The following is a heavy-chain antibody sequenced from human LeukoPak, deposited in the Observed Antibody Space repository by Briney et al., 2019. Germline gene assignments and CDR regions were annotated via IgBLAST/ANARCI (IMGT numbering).Heavy chain of an antibody. Sequence: SETLSLTCTVSGGSISSSSYYWGWIRQPPGKGLEWIGSIYYSGSTYYNPSLKSRVAISVDTSKNQFSLKLSSVTAADTAVYYCARQLEGLRYFDWLPPYYFDYWGQGTLVTVSS. CDR1: GGSISSSSYY. V-gene: IGHV4-39*01. CDR3: ARQLEGLRYFDWLPPYYFDY. J-gene: IGHJ4*02. D-gene: IGHD3-9*01. CDR2: IYYSGST.